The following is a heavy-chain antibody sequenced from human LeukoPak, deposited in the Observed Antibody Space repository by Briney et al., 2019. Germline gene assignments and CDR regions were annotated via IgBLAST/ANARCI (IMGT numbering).Heavy chain of an antibody. CDR2: INTNTGNP. J-gene: IGHJ4*02. CDR3: AKGGKWDVTPFDY. D-gene: IGHD1-26*01. Sequence: GASVKVSCKASGYTFISYAMNWVRQAPGQGLEWMGWINTNTGNPTYAQGFTGRFVFSLDTSVSTAYLQISSLKAEDTAVYYCAKGGKWDVTPFDYWGQGTLVTVSS. CDR1: GYTFISYA. V-gene: IGHV7-4-1*02.